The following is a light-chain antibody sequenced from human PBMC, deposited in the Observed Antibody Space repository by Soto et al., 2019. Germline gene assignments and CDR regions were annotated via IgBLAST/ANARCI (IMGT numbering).Light chain of an antibody. CDR3: QQYGSSMFT. Sequence: EIVLTQSPGTLSLYPGERATLSCRASQFVSSTYLAWYQQKPGQAPRLLIYGASSRATGIPDRFSGSGSGTDFTLTINRLEPEDFAVYHCQQYGSSMFTFGQGTKLEIK. CDR2: GAS. V-gene: IGKV3-20*01. CDR1: QFVSSTY. J-gene: IGKJ2*01.